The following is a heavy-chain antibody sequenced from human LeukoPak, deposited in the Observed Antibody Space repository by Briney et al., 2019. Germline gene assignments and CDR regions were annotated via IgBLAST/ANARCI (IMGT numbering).Heavy chain of an antibody. CDR2: IYYSGST. CDR3: ASPYSYGPVAAFDI. J-gene: IGHJ3*02. Sequence: SETLSLTCTVSGGSISSSSYYWGWIRQPPGKGLEWIGSIYYSGSTYYNPSLKGRVTISVDTSKNQFSLKLSSVTAADTAVYYCASPYSYGPVAAFDIWGQGTMVTVSS. D-gene: IGHD5-18*01. V-gene: IGHV4-39*01. CDR1: GGSISSSSYY.